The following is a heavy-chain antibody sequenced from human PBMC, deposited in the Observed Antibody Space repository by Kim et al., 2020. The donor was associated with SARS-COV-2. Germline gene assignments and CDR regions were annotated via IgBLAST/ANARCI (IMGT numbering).Heavy chain of an antibody. Sequence: GGSLRLSCAASGFTFSSYAMHWVRQAPGKGLEWVAVISYDGSNKYYADSVKGRFTISRDNSKNTLYLQMNSLRAEDTAVYYCASRPPNAWGQGTMVTVSS. CDR2: ISYDGSNK. D-gene: IGHD6-6*01. J-gene: IGHJ3*01. CDR1: GFTFSSYA. CDR3: ASRPPNA. V-gene: IGHV3-30-3*01.